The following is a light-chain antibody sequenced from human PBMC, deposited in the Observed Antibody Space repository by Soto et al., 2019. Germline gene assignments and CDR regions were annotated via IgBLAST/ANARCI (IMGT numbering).Light chain of an antibody. CDR3: QQYGSSGT. CDR2: DAS. CDR1: QSVSSY. J-gene: IGKJ1*01. Sequence: DIVLTQSPGTLSLSPGERATLSCRASQSVSSYLAWYQQKPGQAPRLLIYDASNRATGIPARFSGSGSGTDFTLTITSLEPEDFAVYYCQQYGSSGTFGQGTKVDIK. V-gene: IGKV3-11*01.